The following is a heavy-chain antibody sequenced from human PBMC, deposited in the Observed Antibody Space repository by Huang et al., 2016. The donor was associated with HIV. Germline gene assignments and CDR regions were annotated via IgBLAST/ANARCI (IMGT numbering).Heavy chain of an antibody. CDR3: VRESLYFGDFLFDH. Sequence: QVQLVQSGAEVKRPGASLKVSCKTSGFTFTNYGFSWVRQAPGQGLEWLGWVRANSGDINYEVTFEGRVSMTTDPTSGTAYMELRRLTSDDTATYYCVRESLYFGDFLFDHWGQGTPVTVSA. V-gene: IGHV1-18*04. CDR1: GFTFTNYG. J-gene: IGHJ4*02. CDR2: VRANSGDI. D-gene: IGHD3-10*01.